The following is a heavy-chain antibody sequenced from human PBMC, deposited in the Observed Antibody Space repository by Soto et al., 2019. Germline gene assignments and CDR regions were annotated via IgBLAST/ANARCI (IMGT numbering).Heavy chain of an antibody. J-gene: IGHJ6*02. V-gene: IGHV3-23*01. CDR1: GFTFNDYA. D-gene: IGHD3-16*02. CDR3: ARQNRYDYVWGSYRYTYYYGMDV. Sequence: GGSLRLSCAASGFTFNDYAMTWVRQAPGKGLEWVSAISGGGDTTSYADSVKGRFTVSRDGSKNSLYLQMNSLRDEDTAVYYCARQNRYDYVWGSYRYTYYYGMDVWGQGTTVTVSS. CDR2: ISGGGDTT.